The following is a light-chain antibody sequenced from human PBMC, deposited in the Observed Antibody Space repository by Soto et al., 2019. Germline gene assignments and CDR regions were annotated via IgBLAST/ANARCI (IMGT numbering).Light chain of an antibody. CDR1: SSDVGGYNY. J-gene: IGLJ2*01. Sequence: QSALTQPASVSGSPGQSITISCTGTSSDVGGYNYVSWYQQHPGKAPKLMIYDVSNRPSGVSNPFSGSKSGNTASLTISGLQAEDEADYYCSSYTSSSTRLFGGGTKVTDL. CDR2: DVS. CDR3: SSYTSSSTRL. V-gene: IGLV2-14*01.